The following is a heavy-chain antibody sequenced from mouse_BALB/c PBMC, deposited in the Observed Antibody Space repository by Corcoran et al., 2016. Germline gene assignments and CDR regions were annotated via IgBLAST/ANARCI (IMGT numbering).Heavy chain of an antibody. Sequence: DVQLQESGPGLVKPYQSLSLTCSVTGYSITSGYYWNWIRQFPGNKLEWMGYISYDGSNNYNPSLKNRISITRDTSKNQFFLKLNSVTTEDTATYYCATGTYYFDYWGQGTTLTVSS. CDR2: ISYDGSN. J-gene: IGHJ2*01. CDR1: GYSITSGYY. D-gene: IGHD4-1*01. CDR3: ATGTYYFDY. V-gene: IGHV3-6*02.